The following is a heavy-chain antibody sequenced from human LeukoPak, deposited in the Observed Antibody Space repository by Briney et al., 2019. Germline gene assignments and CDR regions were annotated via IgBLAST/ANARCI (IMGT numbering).Heavy chain of an antibody. Sequence: SETLSLTCTVSGGSISSSSYYWGWIRQPPGKGLEWIGSIYYSGSTYYNPSLKSRVTISVDTSKNQFSLKLSSVTAADTAVYYCAILRRDYSYGQMYYFDYWGQGTLVTVSS. CDR3: AILRRDYSYGQMYYFDY. J-gene: IGHJ4*02. CDR2: IYYSGST. D-gene: IGHD5-18*01. CDR1: GGSISSSSYY. V-gene: IGHV4-39*01.